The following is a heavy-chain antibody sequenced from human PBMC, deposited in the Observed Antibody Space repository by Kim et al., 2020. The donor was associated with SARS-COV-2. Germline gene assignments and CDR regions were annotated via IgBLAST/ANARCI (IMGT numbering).Heavy chain of an antibody. V-gene: IGHV1-69*01. D-gene: IGHD1-26*01. CDR3: ARGGGFKAFDI. Sequence: ANYAQKFQGRVTITADESTSTAYMELSSLRSEDTAVYYCARGGGFKAFDIWGQGTMVTVSS. CDR2: A. J-gene: IGHJ3*02.